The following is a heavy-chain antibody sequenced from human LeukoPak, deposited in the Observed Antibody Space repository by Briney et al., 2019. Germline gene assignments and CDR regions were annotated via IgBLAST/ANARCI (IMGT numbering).Heavy chain of an antibody. V-gene: IGHV3-7*03. D-gene: IGHD6-13*01. CDR2: VKQDGRER. Sequence: PGGSLRLSCRGSGFIYGNYWMTWVRQAPGKGLEWVANVKQDGRERHYVDSVEGRFTISRDNSKNTLYLQLNSLRAEDTAVYYCARGPRAATGRSYDYWGQGTLVTVSS. J-gene: IGHJ4*02. CDR1: GFIYGNYW. CDR3: ARGPRAATGRSYDY.